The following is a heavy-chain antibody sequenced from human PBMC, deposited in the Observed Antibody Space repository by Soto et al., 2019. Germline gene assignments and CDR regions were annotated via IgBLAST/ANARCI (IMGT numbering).Heavy chain of an antibody. CDR2: ISYDGSNK. J-gene: IGHJ4*02. V-gene: IGHV3-30-3*01. CDR3: ARDPGYSGFDYDAGFDY. D-gene: IGHD5-12*01. CDR1: GFTFSSYA. Sequence: QVQLVESGGGVVQPGRSLRLSCAASGFTFSSYAMHWVRQAPGKGLEWVAVISYDGSNKYYADSVKGRFTISRDNSKNTLYLQMNSLRDEDTAVYYCARDPGYSGFDYDAGFDYWGQGTLVTVSS.